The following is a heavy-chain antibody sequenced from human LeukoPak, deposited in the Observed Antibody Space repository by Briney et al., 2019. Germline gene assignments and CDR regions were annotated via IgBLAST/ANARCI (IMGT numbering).Heavy chain of an antibody. CDR3: ARARCSGGSCYFRSLDAFDI. CDR1: GFTFDDYA. CDR2: ISWNSGSI. Sequence: GGSLRLSCAASGFTFDDYAMHWVRQAPGKGLEWVSGISWNSGSIGYADSVKGRFTISRDNAKNTLYLQMNSLRAEDTAVYYCARARCSGGSCYFRSLDAFDIWGQGTMVTVSS. V-gene: IGHV3-9*01. J-gene: IGHJ3*02. D-gene: IGHD2-15*01.